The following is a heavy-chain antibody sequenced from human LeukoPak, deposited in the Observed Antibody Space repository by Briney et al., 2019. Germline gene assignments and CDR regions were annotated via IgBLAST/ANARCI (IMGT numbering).Heavy chain of an antibody. V-gene: IGHV1-69*13. J-gene: IGHJ6*03. CDR3: ARSQGTSYYYYYYMDV. CDR1: GGTFSSYA. Sequence: ASVKVSCKASGGTFSSYAISWVRQAPGQGLEWMGGIIPIFGTANYAQKFQGRVTITADESTSTAYMELSSLRSEDTAVYYCARSQGTSYYYYYYMDVWAKGTTVTVSS. D-gene: IGHD1/OR15-1a*01. CDR2: IIPIFGTA.